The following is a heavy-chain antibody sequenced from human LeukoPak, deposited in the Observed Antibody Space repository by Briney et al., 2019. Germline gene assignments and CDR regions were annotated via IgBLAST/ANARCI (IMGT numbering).Heavy chain of an antibody. CDR3: ARIRDGYNFADY. V-gene: IGHV4-31*03. CDR1: GGSISSGSYY. Sequence: PSETLSLTCTVSGGSISSGSYYWSWIRQHPGKGLEWIGYIYYSGSTYYNPSLKSRVTISVDTSKNQFSLKLSSVTAADTAVYYCARIRDGYNFADYWGQGTLVTVSS. J-gene: IGHJ4*02. D-gene: IGHD5-24*01. CDR2: IYYSGST.